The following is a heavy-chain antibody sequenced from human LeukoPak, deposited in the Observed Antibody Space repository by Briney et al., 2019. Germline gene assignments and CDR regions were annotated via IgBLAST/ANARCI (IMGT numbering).Heavy chain of an antibody. CDR3: ARDSGSYYSPYYYYYYGMDV. CDR2: IIPILGIA. J-gene: IGHJ6*02. CDR1: GGTFSSYA. Sequence: GASVKVSCKASGGTFSSYAISWVRQAPGQGLEWMGRIIPILGIANYAQKFQGRVTITADKSTSTAYMELSSLRSEDTAVYYCARDSGSYYSPYYYYYYGMDVWGQGTTVTVSS. D-gene: IGHD1-26*01. V-gene: IGHV1-69*04.